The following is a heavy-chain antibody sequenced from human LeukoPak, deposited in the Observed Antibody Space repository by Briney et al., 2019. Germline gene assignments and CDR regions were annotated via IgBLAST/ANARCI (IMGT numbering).Heavy chain of an antibody. CDR2: ISYDGSNK. J-gene: IGHJ4*02. CDR1: GFTFSSYS. CDR3: ARGPLGPEFDY. Sequence: GGSLRLSCAASGFTFSSYSMNWVRQAPGKGLEWVAVISYDGSNKYYADSVKGRFTISRDNSKNTLYLQMNSLRAEDTAVYYCARGPLGPEFDYWGQGTLVTVSS. D-gene: IGHD7-27*01. V-gene: IGHV3-30*03.